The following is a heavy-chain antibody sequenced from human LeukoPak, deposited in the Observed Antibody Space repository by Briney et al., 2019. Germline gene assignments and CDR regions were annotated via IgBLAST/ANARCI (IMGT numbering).Heavy chain of an antibody. D-gene: IGHD3-3*01. CDR3: ARGFLEGDY. CDR1: GGSISSSTYF. CDR2: IYYSGST. J-gene: IGHJ4*02. V-gene: IGHV4-39*07. Sequence: PSETLSLTCTVSGGSISSSTYFWGWIRRPPGKGLEWIGSIYYSGSTYYNPSLKSRVTISVDTSKNQFSLKLSSVTAADTAVYYCARGFLEGDYWGQGTLVTVSS.